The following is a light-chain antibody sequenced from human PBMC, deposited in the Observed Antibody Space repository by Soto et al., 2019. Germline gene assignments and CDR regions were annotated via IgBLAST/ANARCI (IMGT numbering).Light chain of an antibody. CDR3: QQYGSSPRT. J-gene: IGKJ1*01. Sequence: EIVLMQSPGTLSLSPGERATLSCRASQSISSSYLAWYQQKPGQAPRLLIYGASTRATGIPARFSGSGSGTDFTLTISRLEPEDFAVYYCQQYGSSPRTFGQGTKVDIK. V-gene: IGKV3-20*01. CDR1: QSISSSY. CDR2: GAS.